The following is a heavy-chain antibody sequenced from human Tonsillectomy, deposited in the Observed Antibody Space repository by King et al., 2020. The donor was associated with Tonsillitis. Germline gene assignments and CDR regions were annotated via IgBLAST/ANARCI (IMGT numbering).Heavy chain of an antibody. CDR1: GFTFNSYS. J-gene: IGHJ6*03. V-gene: IGHV3-21*01. D-gene: IGHD3-22*01. CDR2: ISSSSSYI. CDR3: ARESYDSSGFDYYYYYYMDV. Sequence: VQLVESGGGLVKPGGSLRLSCAASGFTFNSYSMNWVRQAPGKGLEWVSSISSSSSYIYYADSVKGRFTISRDNAKNSLYLQMNSLRAEDTAVYYCARESYDSSGFDYYYYYYMDVWGKGTTVTVSS.